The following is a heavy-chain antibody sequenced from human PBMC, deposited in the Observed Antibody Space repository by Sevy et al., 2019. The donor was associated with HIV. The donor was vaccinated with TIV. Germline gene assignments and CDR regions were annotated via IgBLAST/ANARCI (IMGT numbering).Heavy chain of an antibody. CDR1: GYTFTSYG. CDR2: ISAYNGNT. D-gene: IGHD3-3*01. V-gene: IGHV1-18*01. J-gene: IGHJ3*02. Sequence: ASVKVSCKASGYTFTSYGISWVRQAPGQGLEWMGWISAYNGNTNYAQKVQGRVTLTTDTSTSTAYMELRSLRSDGTAVYYCARGYYDFWSGYYRRDAFDIWGQGTMVTVSS. CDR3: ARGYYDFWSGYYRRDAFDI.